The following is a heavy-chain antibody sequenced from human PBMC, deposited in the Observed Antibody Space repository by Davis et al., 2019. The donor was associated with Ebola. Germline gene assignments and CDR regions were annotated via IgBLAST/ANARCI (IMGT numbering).Heavy chain of an antibody. CDR2: INPNSGGT. D-gene: IGHD3-3*01. V-gene: IGHV1-2*02. CDR3: ARAPTLGFWSGYSPDYYMDV. J-gene: IGHJ6*03. CDR1: GYTFTGYY. Sequence: ASVKVSCKASGYTFTGYYMHWVRQAPGQGLEWMGWINPNSGGTNYAQKFQGRVTMTRDTSISTAYMELSRLRSDDTAVYYRARAPTLGFWSGYSPDYYMDVWGKGTTVTVSS.